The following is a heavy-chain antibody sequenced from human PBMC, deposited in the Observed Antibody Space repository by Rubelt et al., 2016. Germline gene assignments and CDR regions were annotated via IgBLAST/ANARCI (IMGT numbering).Heavy chain of an antibody. CDR3: ARFGGYYSFDY. D-gene: IGHD3-22*01. CDR1: GFTFDDYT. V-gene: IGHV3-23*04. CDR2: ISGSGGST. Sequence: EVQLVESGGVVVQPGGSLRLSCAASGFTFDDYTMHWVRQAPGKGLEWASVISGSGGSTYYADSVKGRFTISRDNSKNTLYLQMNSLRAEDTAVYYCARFGGYYSFDYWGQGTLVTVSS. J-gene: IGHJ4*02.